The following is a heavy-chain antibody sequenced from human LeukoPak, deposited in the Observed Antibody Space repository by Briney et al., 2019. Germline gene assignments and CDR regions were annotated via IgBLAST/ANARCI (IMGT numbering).Heavy chain of an antibody. D-gene: IGHD3-3*01. CDR2: IKSNANGGTT. Sequence: GGSLRLSCAASGFSSSDAWGSWVRQAPGRGLEWVGRIKSNANGGTTDYAAPVKGRFTISRDDSKNTLYLRMNSLKTEDTAVYYCTTNPYDFWSSQGFWGQGTMVTVSS. CDR3: TTNPYDFWSSQGF. CDR1: GFSSSDAW. V-gene: IGHV3-15*01. J-gene: IGHJ3*01.